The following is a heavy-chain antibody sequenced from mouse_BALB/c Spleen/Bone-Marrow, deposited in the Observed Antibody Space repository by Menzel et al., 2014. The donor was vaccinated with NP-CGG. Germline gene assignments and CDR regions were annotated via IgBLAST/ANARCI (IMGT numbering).Heavy chain of an antibody. CDR3: ARGDYETWFAY. D-gene: IGHD2-4*01. Sequence: VKLQESGAELARPGASVKLSCKASGYTFTSYWMQWVKRRPGQGLEWIGAIYPGDGDTRYTQKFKGKATLTADKSSSTAYMQLSSLASEDSAVYYCARGDYETWFAYWGQGTLVTVSA. V-gene: IGHV1-87*01. J-gene: IGHJ3*01. CDR1: GYTFTSYW. CDR2: IYPGDGDT.